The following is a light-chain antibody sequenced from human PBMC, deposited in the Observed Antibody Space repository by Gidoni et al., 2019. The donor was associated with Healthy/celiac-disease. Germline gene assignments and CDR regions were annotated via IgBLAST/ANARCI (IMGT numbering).Light chain of an antibody. V-gene: IGKV1-39*01. CDR1: QSSSNY. J-gene: IGKJ1*01. CDR2: AAP. CDR3: QQGYRTPLT. Sequence: DIEMTHSPSSLSASVGDRVTITRRTCQSSSNYLNWYQQKPEKAPKLLIYAAPSLQSGLPSRFSGSGSGADFTLTISRLQPEDFANYCYQQGYRTPLTFGQGTKVEIK.